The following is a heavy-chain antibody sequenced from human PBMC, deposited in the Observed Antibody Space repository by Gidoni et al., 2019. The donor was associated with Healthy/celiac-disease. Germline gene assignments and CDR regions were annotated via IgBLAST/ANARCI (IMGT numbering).Heavy chain of an antibody. V-gene: IGHV4-34*01. CDR3: ARGGKQWLVPLAFDY. CDR2: IDHSEST. D-gene: IGHD6-19*01. J-gene: IGHJ4*02. Sequence: QVQLQQRGAASLKPAVTLTLTCAVNGGSLDGYYWRWIRPPPAKGLEWIVEIDHSESTNYNPSIKSRVTRSVDTSKNQFSLKLSSVTAADTAVYYCARGGKQWLVPLAFDYWGQGTLVTVSS. CDR1: GGSLDGYY.